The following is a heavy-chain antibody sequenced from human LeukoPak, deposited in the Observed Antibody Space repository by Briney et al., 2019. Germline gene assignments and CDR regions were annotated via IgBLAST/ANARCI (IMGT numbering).Heavy chain of an antibody. D-gene: IGHD5-18*01. CDR1: GFTFSSYG. Sequence: GGSLRLSCAASGFTFSSYGMHWVRQAPGKGLEWAAVISYDGSNKYYADSVKGRLTISRDNSKNTLYLQMNSLRAEDTAVYYCAKDRIQLWVMDYWGQGTLVTVSS. J-gene: IGHJ4*02. CDR3: AKDRIQLWVMDY. V-gene: IGHV3-30*18. CDR2: ISYDGSNK.